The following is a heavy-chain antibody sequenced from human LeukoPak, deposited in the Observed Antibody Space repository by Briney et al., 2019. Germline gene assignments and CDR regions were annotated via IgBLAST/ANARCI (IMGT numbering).Heavy chain of an antibody. CDR3: AKDDFDYGGLH. CDR1: GFTFSSYG. D-gene: IGHD4-23*01. Sequence: GGSLRLSCAASGFTFSSYGMHWVRQAPGKGLEWVAVISYDGSNKYYADSVKGRFTISRDNSKNTLYLQMNSLRAEDTAVYYCAKDDFDYGGLHWGQGTLVTVSS. CDR2: ISYDGSNK. J-gene: IGHJ4*02. V-gene: IGHV3-30*18.